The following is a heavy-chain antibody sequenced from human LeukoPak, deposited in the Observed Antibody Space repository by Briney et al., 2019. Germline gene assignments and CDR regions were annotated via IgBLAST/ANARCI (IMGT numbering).Heavy chain of an antibody. CDR3: VRGDNRDY. V-gene: IGHV3-21*01. Sequence: GEALRLCCSASGFRLCYSTVKWVRWAPGKGLEWISSIGKTSRDMYYADSVRGRFTISRDNAKNSLFLLMNSLRVEDTSVYYCVRGDNRDYWGQGTLVTVSS. D-gene: IGHD1-14*01. CDR1: GFRLCYST. CDR2: IGKTSRDM. J-gene: IGHJ4*02.